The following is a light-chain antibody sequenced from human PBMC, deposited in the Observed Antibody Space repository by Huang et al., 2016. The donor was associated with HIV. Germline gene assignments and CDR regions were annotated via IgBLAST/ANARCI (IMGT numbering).Light chain of an antibody. CDR1: QNGRSN. Sequence: EIVMTQSPATLSVSPGGGATLSCRASQNGRSNLAWYQQTPGQAPRLLLYDTSARASGVPARFSGSGSGTEFTLTISGLQSEDFAVYYCQQYDNWPPGLTFGGGTKVEI. J-gene: IGKJ4*01. V-gene: IGKV3D-15*01. CDR2: DTS. CDR3: QQYDNWPPGLT.